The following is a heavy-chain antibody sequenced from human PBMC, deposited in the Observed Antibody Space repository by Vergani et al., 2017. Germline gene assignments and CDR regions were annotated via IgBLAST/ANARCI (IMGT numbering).Heavy chain of an antibody. V-gene: IGHV4-4*07. CDR1: GGSISSYY. D-gene: IGHD3-3*01. CDR3: ARDTDDFWSGFYYFDY. CDR2: IYTSGST. Sequence: QVQLQESGPGLVKPSETLSLTCTVSGGSISSYYWSWIRQPAGKGLEWIGRIYTSGSTNYNPSLKSRVTMSVDTSKNQFSLKLSSVTAADTAVYYCARDTDDFWSGFYYFDYWGQGTLVTVSS. J-gene: IGHJ4*02.